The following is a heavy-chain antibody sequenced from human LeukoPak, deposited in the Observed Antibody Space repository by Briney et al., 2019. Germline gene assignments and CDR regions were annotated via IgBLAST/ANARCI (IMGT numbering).Heavy chain of an antibody. D-gene: IGHD4-17*01. Sequence: GGSLRLSCAASGFTFTSYGMTWVRQAPGKGLEWVGFIRSKAYGGTTEYAASVKGRFTISRDDSKSIAYLQMNSLKTEDTAVYYCTRANGDAGPFDYWGQGTLVTVSS. CDR3: TRANGDAGPFDY. J-gene: IGHJ4*02. CDR1: GFTFTSYG. CDR2: IRSKAYGGTT. V-gene: IGHV3-49*04.